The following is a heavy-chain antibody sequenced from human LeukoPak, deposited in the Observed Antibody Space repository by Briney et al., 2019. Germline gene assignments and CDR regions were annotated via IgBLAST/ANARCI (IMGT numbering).Heavy chain of an antibody. J-gene: IGHJ6*02. Sequence: PGGSLRLSCVASGFTFDGHAMHWVRQAPGKGLEWVSSISWYSGNIGYADSVKGRFSISRDNAKNTLYLEMNSLRTDDTALYFCARDVWRRAFYYAMDVWGLGTTVAVSS. CDR2: ISWYSGNI. V-gene: IGHV3-9*01. D-gene: IGHD2-21*01. CDR3: ARDVWRRAFYYAMDV. CDR1: GFTFDGHA.